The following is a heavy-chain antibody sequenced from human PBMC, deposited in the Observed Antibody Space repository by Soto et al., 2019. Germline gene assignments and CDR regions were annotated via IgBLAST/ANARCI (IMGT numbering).Heavy chain of an antibody. Sequence: QVQLVQSGAEVKKSGSSVKVSCKASGGTFSSYAISWVRQAPGQGLEWMGGIIPIFGTANYAQKFQGRVTITADESTSTAYKELSSLRSEDTAVYYCARARGSSSLVGGWFDPWGQGTLVTVSS. J-gene: IGHJ5*02. V-gene: IGHV1-69*01. CDR1: GGTFSSYA. CDR2: IIPIFGTA. CDR3: ARARGSSSLVGGWFDP. D-gene: IGHD6-13*01.